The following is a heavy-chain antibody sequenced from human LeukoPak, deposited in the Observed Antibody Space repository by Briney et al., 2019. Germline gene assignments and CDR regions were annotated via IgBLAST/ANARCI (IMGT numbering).Heavy chain of an antibody. V-gene: IGHV3-53*01. CDR3: ARVPTYYYDSSGYYYFDY. D-gene: IGHD3-22*01. Sequence: GGSLRLSCAASGFTVRTYHMSWVRLAPGKGLEWVSVVYSDGSTYFADSVKGRFTISRDNSKNTLYLQMNSLRAEDTAVYYCARVPTYYYDSSGYYYFDYWGQGTLVTVSS. J-gene: IGHJ4*02. CDR1: GFTVRTYH. CDR2: VYSDGST.